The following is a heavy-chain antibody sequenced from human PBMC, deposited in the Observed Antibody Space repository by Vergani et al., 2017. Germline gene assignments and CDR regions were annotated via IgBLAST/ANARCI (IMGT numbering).Heavy chain of an antibody. Sequence: QVQLVQSGAEVKKPGASVKVSCKASGYTFTGYYMHWVRQAPGQGLEWMGWINPNSGGTNYAQKFQGRVTMTRDTSISTAYMELSRLRCDDTAVYYCARGGNYCSSTSCYYDWFDPWGQGTLVTVSS. CDR1: GYTFTGYY. CDR2: INPNSGGT. V-gene: IGHV1-2*02. J-gene: IGHJ5*02. D-gene: IGHD2-2*01. CDR3: ARGGNYCSSTSCYYDWFDP.